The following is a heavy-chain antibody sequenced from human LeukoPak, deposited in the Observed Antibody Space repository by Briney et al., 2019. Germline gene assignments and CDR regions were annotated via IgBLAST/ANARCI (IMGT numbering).Heavy chain of an antibody. Sequence: SVKVSCKASGYTFTSYDISWVRQAPGQGLEWMGGIIPIFGTANYAQKFQGRVTITADESTSTAYMELSSLRSEDTAVYYCARASMYDFWNGYPAYFDYWGQGTLVTVSS. CDR1: GYTFTSYD. J-gene: IGHJ4*02. CDR3: ARASMYDFWNGYPAYFDY. V-gene: IGHV1-69*13. D-gene: IGHD3-3*01. CDR2: IIPIFGTA.